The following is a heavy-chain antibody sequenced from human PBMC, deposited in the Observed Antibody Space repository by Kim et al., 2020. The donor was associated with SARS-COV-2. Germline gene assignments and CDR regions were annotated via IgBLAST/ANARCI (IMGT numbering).Heavy chain of an antibody. J-gene: IGHJ4*02. CDR3: ASDTKRYSSSPSGY. V-gene: IGHV3-30*01. D-gene: IGHD6-13*01. Sequence: ADSVQGRFTISIDNSKNTLYLQMNSLRAEVTAVYYCASDTKRYSSSPSGYWGQGTLVTVSS.